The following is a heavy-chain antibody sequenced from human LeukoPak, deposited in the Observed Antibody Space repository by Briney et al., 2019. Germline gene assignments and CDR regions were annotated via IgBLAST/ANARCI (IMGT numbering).Heavy chain of an antibody. CDR3: ARPPRGYSYGRGMDYYYGMDV. V-gene: IGHV3-7*01. J-gene: IGHJ6*02. CDR2: IKQDGSEK. CDR1: GFTFSSYW. Sequence: PGGSLRLSCAASGFTFSSYWMSWVRQAPGKGLEWVANIKQDGSEKYYVDSVKGRFTISRDNAKNSLYLQMNSLRAEDTAVYYCARPPRGYSYGRGMDYYYGMDVWGQGTTVTVSS. D-gene: IGHD5-18*01.